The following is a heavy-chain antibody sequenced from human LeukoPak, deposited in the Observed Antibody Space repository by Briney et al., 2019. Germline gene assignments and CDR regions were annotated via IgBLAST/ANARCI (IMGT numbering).Heavy chain of an antibody. D-gene: IGHD3-10*01. Sequence: ASVKVSCKASGYTFTGYYMHWVRQAPGQGLEWMGRINPNSGGTNYAQKFQGRVTMTRDTSISTAYMELSRLRSDDTAVYYCARDGSLDLLLWFGGSPGLPDAFDIWGQGTMVTVSS. CDR1: GYTFTGYY. V-gene: IGHV1-2*06. J-gene: IGHJ3*02. CDR2: INPNSGGT. CDR3: ARDGSLDLLLWFGGSPGLPDAFDI.